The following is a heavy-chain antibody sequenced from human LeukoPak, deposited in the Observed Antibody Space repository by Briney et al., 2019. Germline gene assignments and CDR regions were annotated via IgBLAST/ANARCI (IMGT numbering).Heavy chain of an antibody. CDR3: ARDSGDSGYDLTSYGMDV. D-gene: IGHD5-12*01. Sequence: SVKVSCKASVYTFTAYYMHWVRQAPGQGLGWMGWINTNSGGTNYAQKFQGRVTMTRDTSISTVYMELSRRTSDHTAVYHCARDSGDSGYDLTSYGMDVWGQGTTVTVSS. J-gene: IGHJ6*02. CDR1: VYTFTAYY. V-gene: IGHV1-2*02. CDR2: INTNSGGT.